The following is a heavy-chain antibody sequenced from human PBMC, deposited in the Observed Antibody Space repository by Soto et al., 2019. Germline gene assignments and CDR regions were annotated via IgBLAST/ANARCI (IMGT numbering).Heavy chain of an antibody. Sequence: QVQLVQSGAEVKKPGASVKVSCKASGYTFTSYAMHWVRQAPGQRLGWMGWINAGNGNTKYSQKFQGRVTITRDTSASTAYMELSSLRSEDTAVYYCASRGDISTGSPPGGYYYYMDVWGKGTTVTVSS. CDR1: GYTFTSYA. V-gene: IGHV1-3*01. CDR2: INAGNGNT. CDR3: ASRGDISTGSPPGGYYYYMDV. D-gene: IGHD3-9*01. J-gene: IGHJ6*03.